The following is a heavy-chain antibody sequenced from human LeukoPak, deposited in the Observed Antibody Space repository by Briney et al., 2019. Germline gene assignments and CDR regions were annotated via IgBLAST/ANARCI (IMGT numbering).Heavy chain of an antibody. CDR3: ASDSGSHNEHFDY. Sequence: GGSLRLSCAASGFTFSDYYMSWIRQAPGKGLEWVSYISSSSSYTNYADSVKGRFTISRDNAKNSLYLQMNSLRAEDTAVYYCASDSGSHNEHFDYWGQGTLVTVFS. J-gene: IGHJ4*02. D-gene: IGHD1-26*01. V-gene: IGHV3-11*05. CDR2: ISSSSSYT. CDR1: GFTFSDYY.